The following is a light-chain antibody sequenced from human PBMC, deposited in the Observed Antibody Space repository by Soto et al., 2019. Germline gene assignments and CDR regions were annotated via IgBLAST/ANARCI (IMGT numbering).Light chain of an antibody. CDR1: QSVSSSY. J-gene: IGKJ1*01. Sequence: EIVLTQSPGTLSLSPGERATLSCRASQSVSSSYLAWYQQKPGQAPRLLIYGASSRATGIPDRFSGSGSGTDPTLTIRRREHEDFAVYYCQQYGSAPWTFGQGTKVEIK. CDR2: GAS. V-gene: IGKV3-20*01. CDR3: QQYGSAPWT.